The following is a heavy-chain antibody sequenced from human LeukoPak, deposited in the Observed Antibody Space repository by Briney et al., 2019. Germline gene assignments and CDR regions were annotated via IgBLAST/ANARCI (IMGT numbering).Heavy chain of an antibody. Sequence: SVKVSCKASGYTFTNYHMNWVRQAPGQGLEWMGGIIPIFGTANYAQKFQGRVTITADKSTSTAYMELSSLRSEDTAVYYCARPERYDSSGYYYEGWGQGTLVTVSS. D-gene: IGHD3-22*01. J-gene: IGHJ4*02. CDR3: ARPERYDSSGYYYEG. CDR1: GYTFTNYH. CDR2: IIPIFGTA. V-gene: IGHV1-69*06.